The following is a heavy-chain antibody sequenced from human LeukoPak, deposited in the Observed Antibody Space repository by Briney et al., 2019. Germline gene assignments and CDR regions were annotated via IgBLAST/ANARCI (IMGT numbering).Heavy chain of an antibody. CDR1: GGSISSGGYY. V-gene: IGHV4-30-2*01. D-gene: IGHD2-15*01. CDR3: ARDTVASTPDY. J-gene: IGHJ4*02. Sequence: SETLSLTCTVSGGSISSGGYYWSWIRQPPGKGLEWIGYIYHSGSTYYNPSLKSRVTISVDGSKNQFSLKLSSVTAADTAVYYCARDTVASTPDYWGQGTLVTVSS. CDR2: IYHSGST.